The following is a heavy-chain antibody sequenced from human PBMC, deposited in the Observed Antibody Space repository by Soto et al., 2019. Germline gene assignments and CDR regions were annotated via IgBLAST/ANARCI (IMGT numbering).Heavy chain of an antibody. V-gene: IGHV4-34*01. CDR3: ARHWGRGAAGTCYN. D-gene: IGHD6-13*01. CDR1: GGSFSGYY. Sequence: SETLSLTCAVYGGSFSGYYWSWIRQPPGKGLEWIGEINHSGSTNYNPSLKSRVTISVDTSKNQFSLKLSSVTAADTAVYYCARHWGRGAAGTCYNWGQGTLVTVSS. CDR2: INHSGST. J-gene: IGHJ4*02.